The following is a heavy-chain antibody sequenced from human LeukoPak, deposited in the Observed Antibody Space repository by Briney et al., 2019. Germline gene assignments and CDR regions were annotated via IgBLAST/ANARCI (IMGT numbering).Heavy chain of an antibody. D-gene: IGHD5-18*01. CDR3: ARVQRGYSYGPYYFDY. CDR1: GYSFTSYW. V-gene: IGHV5-10-1*01. J-gene: IGHJ4*02. Sequence: GESLKISCKGSGYSFTSYWIRWARQMPGKALEWMGRIDPSDSYTNYSPSFQGHVTLSADKSISAAYLQWSSLKASDTAMYYCARVQRGYSYGPYYFDYWGQGTLVTVSS. CDR2: IDPSDSYT.